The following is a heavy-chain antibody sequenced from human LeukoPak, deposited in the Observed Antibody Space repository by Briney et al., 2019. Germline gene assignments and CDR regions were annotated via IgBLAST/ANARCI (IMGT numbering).Heavy chain of an antibody. CDR1: GGSISSGGYS. J-gene: IGHJ4*02. CDR2: IYHSGST. V-gene: IGHV4-30-2*01. CDR3: ARVWVVVRGVFDY. D-gene: IGHD3-10*01. Sequence: PSQTLSLTCAVSGGSISSGGYSWSWIRQPPGKGLEWIGYIYHSGSTYYNPSLKSRVTISVDTSKNQFSLKLSSVTAADTAVYYCARVWVVVRGVFDYWGQGTLVTVSS.